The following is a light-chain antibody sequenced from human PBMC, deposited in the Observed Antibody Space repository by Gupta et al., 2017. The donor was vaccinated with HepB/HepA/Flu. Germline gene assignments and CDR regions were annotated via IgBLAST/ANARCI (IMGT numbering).Light chain of an antibody. J-gene: IGKJ3*01. CDR1: QSVGTY. CDR3: QQRSNWPLFT. Sequence: EIVFTQSPATLSLSPGERATLSCRATQSVGTYLAWYQHKPGQAPRLLIYAASNRAPGIPARFSGSGSGTDFTLTISSLESEDFAVYYCQQRSNWPLFTFGPGTKVDIK. V-gene: IGKV3-11*01. CDR2: AAS.